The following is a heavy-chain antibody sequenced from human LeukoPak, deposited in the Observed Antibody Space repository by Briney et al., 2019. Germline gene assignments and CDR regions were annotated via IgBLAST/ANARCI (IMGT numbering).Heavy chain of an antibody. V-gene: IGHV3-30*02. CDR3: ATSRDYYDNNGYYPYYFGY. Sequence: PGGSLRLSCAASGFTFSSYGMHWVRQAPGKGLEWVAFIRYDGSNKYYADSVKGRFTISRDNSKNTLYLQMNSLRAEDTAVYYCATSRDYYDNNGYYPYYFGYWGQGTLVTVSS. CDR2: IRYDGSNK. J-gene: IGHJ4*02. D-gene: IGHD3-22*01. CDR1: GFTFSSYG.